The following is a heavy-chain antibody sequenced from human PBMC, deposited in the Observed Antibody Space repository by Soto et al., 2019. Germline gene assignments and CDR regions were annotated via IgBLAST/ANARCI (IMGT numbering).Heavy chain of an antibody. CDR3: ARDCSGGSCYPGMDV. V-gene: IGHV3-21*01. CDR2: ISSSVYI. D-gene: IGHD2-15*01. Sequence: XGSLRLTCAASGFNFNSYNINWVRQAPGKRLEWLSSISSSVYIFSTDSVRGRFTISRDNAKNSVYLQINSLRAEDTAVYFCARDCSGGSCYPGMDVWGQGTTVTVPS. J-gene: IGHJ6*02. CDR1: GFNFNSYN.